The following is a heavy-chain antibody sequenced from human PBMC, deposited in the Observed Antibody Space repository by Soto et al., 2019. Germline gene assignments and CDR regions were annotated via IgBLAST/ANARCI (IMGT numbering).Heavy chain of an antibody. J-gene: IGHJ6*02. CDR1: GDSVSSNSAA. D-gene: IGHD6-6*01. CDR3: ARARRAARRHYYYGMDV. Sequence: SQTLSLTCAISGDSVSSNSAAWNWIRQSPSRGLEWLGRTYYRSKWYNDYAVSVKSRITINPDTSKNQFSLQLNSVTPEDTAVYYCARARRAARRHYYYGMDVWGQGTTVTVSS. CDR2: TYYRSKWYN. V-gene: IGHV6-1*01.